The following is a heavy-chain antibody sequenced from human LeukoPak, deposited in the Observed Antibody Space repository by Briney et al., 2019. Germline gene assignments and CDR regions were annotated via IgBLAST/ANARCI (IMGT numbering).Heavy chain of an antibody. D-gene: IGHD4-17*01. CDR1: GGSISSGFW. Sequence: SETLSLTCVVSGGSISSGFWWSWVRQPPGKGLEWIGEIHHSGSTNYNPSLKSRVTISMDKSNNQFSLKLTSVTAADTAIYLCARNGYYSAAYWGQGTLVTVSS. J-gene: IGHJ4*02. CDR3: ARNGYYSAAY. CDR2: IHHSGST. V-gene: IGHV4-4*02.